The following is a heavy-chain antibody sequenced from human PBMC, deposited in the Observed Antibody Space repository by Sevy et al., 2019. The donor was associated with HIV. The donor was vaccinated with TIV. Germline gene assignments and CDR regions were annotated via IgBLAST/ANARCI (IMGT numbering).Heavy chain of an antibody. CDR1: GFKFSVYS. V-gene: IGHV3-48*02. D-gene: IGHD2-15*01. CDR2: ITSDTRTI. CDR3: ARSVVGHFDY. J-gene: IGHJ4*02. Sequence: GGSRRLSCAASGFKFSVYSMNWVRQAPGKGLEWISYITSDTRTIKYAESVKGRFTIYRDNARNSVYLQMNSLRDEDTAVYYCARSVVGHFDYWGQGTLVTVSS.